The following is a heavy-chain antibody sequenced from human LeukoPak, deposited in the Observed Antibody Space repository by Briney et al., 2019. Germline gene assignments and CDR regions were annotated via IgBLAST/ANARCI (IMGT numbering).Heavy chain of an antibody. J-gene: IGHJ4*02. V-gene: IGHV3-7*01. Sequence: GGSLRLSCSASGFTFGGYVMHWVRRAPGKGLEWVANIKEDGSEKYYVDSVKGRFTISRDNAKNSLYLQVDSLRVEDTAVYYCATAGLFACFDYWGQGTLVTVSS. CDR1: GFTFGGYV. D-gene: IGHD3-9*01. CDR2: IKEDGSEK. CDR3: ATAGLFACFDY.